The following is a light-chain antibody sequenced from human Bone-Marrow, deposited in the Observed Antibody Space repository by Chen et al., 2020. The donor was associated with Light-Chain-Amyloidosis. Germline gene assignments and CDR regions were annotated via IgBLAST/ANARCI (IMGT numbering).Light chain of an antibody. V-gene: IGLV3-21*02. CDR1: NIESTS. CDR2: DDS. CDR3: QVWDRSSDRPV. Sequence: SYVLTPPSLVSVAPGQTATIACGGNNIESTSVHWYQQTPGQAPLLVVYDDSDRPSGIPERLSGSNSGNTATLTISRVEAGDEADYYCQVWDRSSDRPVFGGGTKLTVL. J-gene: IGLJ3*02.